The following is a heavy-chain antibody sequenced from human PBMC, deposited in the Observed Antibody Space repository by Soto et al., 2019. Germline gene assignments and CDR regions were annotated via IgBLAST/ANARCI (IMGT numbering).Heavy chain of an antibody. CDR1: GFSLSTTGMC. J-gene: IGHJ4*02. Sequence: GSGPTLVTPTQTLTLTCTFSGFSLSTTGMCVSWIRQPPGKALEWLALIDWADDKYYSTSLKTRLTISKDTSKNQVVLTMTNVEPVDTATYFCSRAVGGFTYGYPDYWGQGTLVTVSS. CDR3: SRAVGGFTYGYPDY. D-gene: IGHD5-18*01. V-gene: IGHV2-70*01. CDR2: IDWADDK.